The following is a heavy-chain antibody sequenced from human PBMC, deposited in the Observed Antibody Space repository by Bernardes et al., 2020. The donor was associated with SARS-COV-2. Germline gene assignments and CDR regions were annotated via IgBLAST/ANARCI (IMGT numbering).Heavy chain of an antibody. J-gene: IGHJ5*02. CDR3: ARETGTTLNWFDP. CDR2: INPNTGGT. Sequence: ASVKVSCKASGYTFTDYYMHWVRQAPGQVLEWMGWINPNTGGTNFAQKFQGRLTMTRDTSISTAYMELSRLISDDTAVYYCARETGTTLNWFDPWGQGTLVTVSS. CDR1: GYTFTDYY. V-gene: IGHV1-2*02. D-gene: IGHD1-7*01.